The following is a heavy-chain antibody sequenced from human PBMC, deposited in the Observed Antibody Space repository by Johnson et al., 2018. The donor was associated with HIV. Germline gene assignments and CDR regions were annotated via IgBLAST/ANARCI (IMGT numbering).Heavy chain of an antibody. V-gene: IGHV3-30*03. CDR3: ARGGTYNWSPDRMGRAFDI. CDR2: ISYDGSNK. D-gene: IGHD1-20*01. CDR1: GFTFSSYG. J-gene: IGHJ3*02. Sequence: QVQVVESGGGVVQPGRSLRLSCAASGFTFSSYGMHWVRQAPGKGLEWVAVISYDGSNKYYADSVRGRFTMSRDNAKNSLFLQLNRLRAGDTGVYYCARGGTYNWSPDRMGRAFDIWGQGTTVTVSS.